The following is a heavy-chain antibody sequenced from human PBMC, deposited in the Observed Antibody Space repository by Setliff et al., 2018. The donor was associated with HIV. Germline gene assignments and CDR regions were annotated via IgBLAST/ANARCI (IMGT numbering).Heavy chain of an antibody. J-gene: IGHJ6*03. V-gene: IGHV4-34*01. D-gene: IGHD6-25*01. CDR3: AGGQRASPGPGTHYLDV. CDR2: INHRGNT. CDR1: GGPFDVHT. Sequence: SSETLSLTCAVYGGPFDVHTWNWVRQAPGKRLEWLADINHRGNTNLNPSLKGRLTIAVDTSRDQFSLSLKSVTVADSAAYFCAGGQRASPGPGTHYLDVWSKGTSVTVSS.